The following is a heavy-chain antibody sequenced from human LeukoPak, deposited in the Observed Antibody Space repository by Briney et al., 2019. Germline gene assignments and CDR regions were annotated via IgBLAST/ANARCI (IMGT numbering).Heavy chain of an antibody. CDR2: INHSGST. D-gene: IGHD1-26*01. CDR1: GGSFSNYY. Sequence: SETLSLTCAVYGGSFSNYYWSWIRQPPGKGLEWIGEINHSGSTNYNPSLKSRVTISVDTSKNQFSLKLSSVTAADTAVYYCARHESTSGGSYSWVYFDYWGQGTLVTVSS. CDR3: ARHESTSGGSYSWVYFDY. V-gene: IGHV4-34*01. J-gene: IGHJ4*02.